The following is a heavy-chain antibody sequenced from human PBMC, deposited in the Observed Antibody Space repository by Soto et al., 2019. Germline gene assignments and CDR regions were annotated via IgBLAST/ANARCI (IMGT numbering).Heavy chain of an antibody. V-gene: IGHV1-2*04. CDR1: GYTFTGYY. CDR3: ARDARGDEAPMDY. D-gene: IGHD3-10*01. J-gene: IGHJ4*02. Sequence: ASVKVSCKASGYTFTGYYMHWVRQAPGQGLEWMGWINPNSGGTNYAQKFQGWVTMTRDTSISTAYMELSRLRSDDAAVYYCARDARGDEAPMDYWGQGTLVTVSS. CDR2: INPNSGGT.